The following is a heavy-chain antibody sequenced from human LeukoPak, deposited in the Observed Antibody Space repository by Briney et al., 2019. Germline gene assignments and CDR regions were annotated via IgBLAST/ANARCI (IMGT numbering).Heavy chain of an antibody. V-gene: IGHV3-30*04. CDR1: GFTFSSYA. D-gene: IGHD6-19*01. CDR3: ARDRYSSGWFDY. Sequence: GGSLRLSCAASGFTFSSYAMHWVRQAPGKGLEWVAVISYDGSNKYYADSVKGRFTISRDNSKNTLYLQMNSLRVDDTAVYYCARDRYSSGWFDYWGQGTLVTVSS. CDR2: ISYDGSNK. J-gene: IGHJ5*01.